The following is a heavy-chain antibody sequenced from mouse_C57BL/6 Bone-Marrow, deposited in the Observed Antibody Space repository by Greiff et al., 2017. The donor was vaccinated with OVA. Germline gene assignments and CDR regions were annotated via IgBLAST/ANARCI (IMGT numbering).Heavy chain of an antibody. Sequence: EVKLVESGGGLVKPGGSLKLSCAASGFTFSSYAMSWVRQTPEKRLEWVATISDGGSYTYYPDNVKGRFTISRDNAKNNLYLQMSHLKSEDTAMYYCARVNYGSPYYFDYWGQGTTLTVSS. CDR2: ISDGGSYT. CDR3: ARVNYGSPYYFDY. D-gene: IGHD1-1*01. CDR1: GFTFSSYA. V-gene: IGHV5-4*03. J-gene: IGHJ2*01.